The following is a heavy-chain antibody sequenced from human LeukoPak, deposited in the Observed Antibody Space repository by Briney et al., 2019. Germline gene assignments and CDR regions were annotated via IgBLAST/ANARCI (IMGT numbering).Heavy chain of an antibody. CDR1: GFTFSSYW. CDR2: INSDGSST. V-gene: IGHV3-74*01. J-gene: IGHJ5*02. Sequence: GGSLRLSCAASGFTFSSYWMHWVRQAPGKGLVWVSRINSDGSSTSYADSVKGRFTISRDNSKNTLYLQMNSLRAEDTAVYYCAKDFGSGMDNWFDPWGQGTLVTVSS. CDR3: AKDFGSGMDNWFDP. D-gene: IGHD3-10*01.